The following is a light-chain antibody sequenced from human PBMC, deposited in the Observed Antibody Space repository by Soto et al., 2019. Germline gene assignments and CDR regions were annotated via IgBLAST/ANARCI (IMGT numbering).Light chain of an antibody. V-gene: IGKV3-11*01. J-gene: IGKJ4*01. CDR2: DAS. Sequence: EIVLTQSPATLSLSPGERATLSCRDSQSIKNYLAWYQQKPGQAPGLLIYDASNRATGIPARFSGSGSGTDLTLTISTLEPEDFAVYYCQQRSNWPLTFGGGTKVDI. CDR3: QQRSNWPLT. CDR1: QSIKNY.